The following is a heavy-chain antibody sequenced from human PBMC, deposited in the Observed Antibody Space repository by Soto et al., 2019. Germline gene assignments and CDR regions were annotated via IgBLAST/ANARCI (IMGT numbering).Heavy chain of an antibody. CDR2: IYWNGDS. J-gene: IGHJ3*02. V-gene: IGHV2-5*01. D-gene: IGHD1-26*01. CDR1: GFSLSSSGMT. CDR3: AHSSAPRAAFHI. Sequence: QITLKESGPTLVKPTQTLTLTCTYSGFSLSSSGMTVGWIHQPPGKALEWLGVIYWNGDSRYSPSLESRLTITRDTSREQVVLRLANMDPVGTATYFCAHSSAPRAAFHIWGQGTMVIVSS.